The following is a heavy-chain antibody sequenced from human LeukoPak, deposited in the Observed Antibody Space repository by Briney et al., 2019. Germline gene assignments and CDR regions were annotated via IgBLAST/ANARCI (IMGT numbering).Heavy chain of an antibody. CDR2: IYPGDSDT. V-gene: IGHV5-51*01. CDR1: GYSFTSYW. CDR3: ARHPRIYCSGGSCYQYYFDY. D-gene: IGHD2-15*01. J-gene: IGHJ4*02. Sequence: GESLKISCKGSGYSFTSYWIDWVRQMPGKGLEWMGIIYPGDSDTRYSPSFQGQVTISADKSISTAYLQWSSLKASDTAMYYCARHPRIYCSGGSCYQYYFDYWGQGTLVTVSS.